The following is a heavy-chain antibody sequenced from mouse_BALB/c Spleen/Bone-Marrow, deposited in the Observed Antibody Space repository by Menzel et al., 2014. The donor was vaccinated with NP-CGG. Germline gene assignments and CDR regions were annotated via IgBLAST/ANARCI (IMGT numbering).Heavy chain of an antibody. CDR3: TTCYGSRFTY. J-gene: IGHJ3*01. D-gene: IGHD2-9*01. Sequence: EVHLVESGAELVKPGASVKLSCTASGFNIKDTYMHWVKQRPEQGLEWIGRFDPANGNTKYDPKFQGKATITADTSSNTAYLQLSSLPPEDTAVYYCTTCYGSRFTYWGQGTLVTVSA. CDR1: GFNIKDTY. V-gene: IGHV14-3*02. CDR2: FDPANGNT.